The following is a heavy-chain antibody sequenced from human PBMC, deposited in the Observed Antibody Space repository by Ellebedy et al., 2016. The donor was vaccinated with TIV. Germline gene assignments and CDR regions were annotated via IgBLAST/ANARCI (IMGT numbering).Heavy chain of an antibody. CDR3: AAPISLVGAKSITDRVYYYGMDV. CDR1: GFTFTTSA. V-gene: IGHV1-58*02. D-gene: IGHD1-26*01. Sequence: AASVKVSCKASGFTFTTSAIQWVRQARGQSLDWIGWIVVGSGNKNYAQKFQERVTITRHLSTSTAYMELSSLISEDTAVYYCAAPISLVGAKSITDRVYYYGMDVWGQGTTVTVS. CDR2: IVVGSGNK. J-gene: IGHJ6*02.